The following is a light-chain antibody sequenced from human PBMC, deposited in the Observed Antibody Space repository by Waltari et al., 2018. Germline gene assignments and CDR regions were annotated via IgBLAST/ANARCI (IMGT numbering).Light chain of an antibody. J-gene: IGLJ2*01. Sequence: QLVLTQSPSASASLGASVKLTCTLSSGHSSYAIAWHQQQPAKGPRYLMKLNSDGSHSKGDGIPDRFSGSSSGAERYLTISSLQSEDEADYYCQTWGTGTVVFGGGTKLTVL. CDR3: QTWGTGTVV. CDR2: LNSDGSH. V-gene: IGLV4-69*01. CDR1: SGHSSYA.